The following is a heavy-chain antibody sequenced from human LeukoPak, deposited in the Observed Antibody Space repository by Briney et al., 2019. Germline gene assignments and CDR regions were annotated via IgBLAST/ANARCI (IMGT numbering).Heavy chain of an antibody. Sequence: SVNVSCTASGGTFSSYAISWVRQAPGQGLEWMGGIIPIFGTANYAQKFQGRVTITADESTSTAYMELSSLRSEDTAVYYCARWRSGYDPTPFDYWGQGTLVTVSS. J-gene: IGHJ4*02. D-gene: IGHD5-12*01. CDR3: ARWRSGYDPTPFDY. V-gene: IGHV1-69*01. CDR1: GGTFSSYA. CDR2: IIPIFGTA.